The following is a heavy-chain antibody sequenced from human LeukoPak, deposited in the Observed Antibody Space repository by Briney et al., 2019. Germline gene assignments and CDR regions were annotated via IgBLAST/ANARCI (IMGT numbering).Heavy chain of an antibody. CDR3: VKGRRGSSYVHYFDS. V-gene: IGHV3-30*18. Sequence: PGGSLRLSCEVSGLIFETYGMHWVRQAPGKGLEWVGVISKNGSNTYYGDSVKGRFTISGDNSNNTLSLQMNGLTTEDTGVYFCVKGRRGSSYVHYFDSWGQGTLVTVSS. D-gene: IGHD5-18*01. CDR1: GLIFETYG. J-gene: IGHJ4*02. CDR2: ISKNGSNT.